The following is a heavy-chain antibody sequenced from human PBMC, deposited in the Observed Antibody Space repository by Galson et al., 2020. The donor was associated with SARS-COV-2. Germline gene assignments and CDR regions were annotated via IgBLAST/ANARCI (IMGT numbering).Heavy chain of an antibody. CDR2: ISYDGSNK. CDR3: ARAAMDYDFWSGYRIGAFSPGLYYYYMDV. Sequence: GESLKISCAASGFTFSSNAMHWVRQAPGKGLEWVAVISYDGSNKYYADSVKGRFTISRDNSKNTLYLQMNSLRAEDTAVYYCARAAMDYDFWSGYRIGAFSPGLYYYYMDVWGKGTTVTVSS. D-gene: IGHD3-3*01. J-gene: IGHJ6*03. V-gene: IGHV3-30*01. CDR1: GFTFSSNA.